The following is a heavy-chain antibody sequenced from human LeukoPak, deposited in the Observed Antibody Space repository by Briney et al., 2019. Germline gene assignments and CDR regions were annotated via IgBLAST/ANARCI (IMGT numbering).Heavy chain of an antibody. J-gene: IGHJ5*02. CDR3: ARASRITMVRGVIITRWFDP. V-gene: IGHV1-2*02. D-gene: IGHD3-10*01. CDR2: INPNSGGT. Sequence: RASVKVSCKASGYTFTGYYMHWVRQAPGQGLEWRGWINPNSGGTNYAQKFQGRVTMTRDTSISTAYMELSRLRSDDTAVYYCARASRITMVRGVIITRWFDPWGQGTLVTVSS. CDR1: GYTFTGYY.